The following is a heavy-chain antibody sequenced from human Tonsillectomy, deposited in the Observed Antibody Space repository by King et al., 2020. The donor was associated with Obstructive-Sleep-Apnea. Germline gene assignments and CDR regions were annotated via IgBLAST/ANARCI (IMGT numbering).Heavy chain of an antibody. CDR2: IYYSGST. CDR1: GGSITSYY. Sequence: QLQESGPGLVKPSETLSLTCNVSGGSITSYYWSWIRPPPGKRLGWIGHIYYSGSTDYNPSLKSRVTISVDTSKNQIYLKVKSVTAADTAVYYCATSAPGSWGQGTLVTVSS. J-gene: IGHJ4*02. CDR3: ATSAPGS. V-gene: IGHV4-59*08. D-gene: IGHD3-10*01.